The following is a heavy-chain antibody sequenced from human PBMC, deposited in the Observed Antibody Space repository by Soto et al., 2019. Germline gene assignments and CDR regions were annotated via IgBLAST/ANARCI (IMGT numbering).Heavy chain of an antibody. J-gene: IGHJ5*02. CDR1: GGSISSGGYY. D-gene: IGHD3-22*01. CDR2: IYYSGST. V-gene: IGHV4-31*03. Sequence: SETLSLTGTVSGGSISSGGYYWSWIRQHPGKGLEWIGYIYYSGSTYYNPSLKSRVTISVDTSKNQFSLKLSSVTAADTAVYYCARETYDSSGREWFDPWGQGTLVSVSS. CDR3: ARETYDSSGREWFDP.